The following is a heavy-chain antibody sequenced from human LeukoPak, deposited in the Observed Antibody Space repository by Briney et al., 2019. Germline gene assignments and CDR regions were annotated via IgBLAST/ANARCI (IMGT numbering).Heavy chain of an antibody. CDR1: GFTFSSYS. V-gene: IGHV3-48*01. D-gene: IGHD2-8*01. Sequence: PGGSLRLSCAASGFTFSSYSMNWVRQAPGKGPEWVSYISGTGNTIYYADSVKGRFTISRDNAKNSVYLQMNSLRAEDAAVYYCARGGSNGSMIYWGQGTLVTVSS. CDR2: ISGTGNTI. J-gene: IGHJ4*02. CDR3: ARGGSNGSMIY.